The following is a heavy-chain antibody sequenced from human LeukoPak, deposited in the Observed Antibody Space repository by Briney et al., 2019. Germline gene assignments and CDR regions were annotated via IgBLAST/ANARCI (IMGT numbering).Heavy chain of an antibody. J-gene: IGHJ4*02. Sequence: PGRSLRLSCAASGFTFSSNGMHWVRQAPGKGLEWEAVIWYGGSNKHYVDSVKVRFTMSRDNSKNTLYLQMNSLRAEDTAVYYCAKGGESDYGDHFDYWGQGTLVTVSS. CDR2: IWYGGSNK. CDR1: GFTFSSNG. CDR3: AKGGESDYGDHFDY. V-gene: IGHV3-33*06. D-gene: IGHD4-17*01.